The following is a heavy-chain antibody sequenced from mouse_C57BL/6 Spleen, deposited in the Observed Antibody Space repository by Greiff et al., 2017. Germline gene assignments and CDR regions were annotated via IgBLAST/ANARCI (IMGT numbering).Heavy chain of an antibody. Sequence: EVQLLESEGGLAHPGSSMKLSCTASGFPFSDSYIAWVRQVPEKGLEWVANINYDGSSTYYLDSLKSRFIISRDNAKNILYLQMSSLKSEDTATYYCAGVYSNYEYFDYWGQGTPLTVSS. CDR1: GFPFSDSY. CDR2: INYDGSST. V-gene: IGHV5-16*01. D-gene: IGHD2-5*01. CDR3: AGVYSNYEYFDY. J-gene: IGHJ2*01.